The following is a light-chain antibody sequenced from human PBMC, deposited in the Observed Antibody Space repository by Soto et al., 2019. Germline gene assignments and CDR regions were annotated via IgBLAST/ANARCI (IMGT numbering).Light chain of an antibody. CDR3: MQALQTPRV. Sequence: DIVMTQSPLSLPVTPGEPASISCRSSQSLLHSNGYYYLDWYLQKPGQSPQLLIYLGSNRASGVPDRFSGSGSGTDFTLKISRVEAEDVGVYYCMQALQTPRVFGGGTKVEIK. CDR1: QSLLHSNGYYY. J-gene: IGKJ4*01. CDR2: LGS. V-gene: IGKV2-28*01.